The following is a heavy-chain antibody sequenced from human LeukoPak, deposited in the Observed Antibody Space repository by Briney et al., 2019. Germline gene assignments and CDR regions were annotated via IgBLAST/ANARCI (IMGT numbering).Heavy chain of an antibody. CDR1: GYTFTSYD. D-gene: IGHD2-15*01. Sequence: GASVKVSCKASGYTFTSYDINWVRQATGQGLEWMGWMNPNSGNTGYAQKFQGRVTMTRNTSISTAYMELSSLRSEDTAVYYCARLCGSCYSVDEDYWGQGTLVTVSS. CDR2: MNPNSGNT. CDR3: ARLCGSCYSVDEDY. V-gene: IGHV1-8*01. J-gene: IGHJ4*02.